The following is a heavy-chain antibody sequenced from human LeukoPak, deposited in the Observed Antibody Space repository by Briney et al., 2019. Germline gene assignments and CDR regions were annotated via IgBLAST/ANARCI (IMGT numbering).Heavy chain of an antibody. CDR3: AREDNFWSGYSGDGMDV. CDR2: ISSSSSYI. CDR1: GFTFSSYS. J-gene: IGHJ6*02. D-gene: IGHD3-3*01. Sequence: GGSLRLSCAASGFTFSSYSMNWVRQAPGKGLEWVSSISSSSSYIYYADSVKGRFTISRDNSKNTLYLQMNSLRAEDTAVYYCAREDNFWSGYSGDGMDVWGQGTTVTVSS. V-gene: IGHV3-21*04.